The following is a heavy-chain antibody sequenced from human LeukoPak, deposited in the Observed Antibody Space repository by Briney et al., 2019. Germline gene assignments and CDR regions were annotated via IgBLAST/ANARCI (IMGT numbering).Heavy chain of an antibody. CDR3: VGDGDHFDFDS. CDR1: GFAFSNYW. J-gene: IGHJ5*01. CDR2: IKGDGSHT. V-gene: IGHV3-74*01. Sequence: GGSLRLSCAASGFAFSNYWMHWVRQAPGKGLVWVSRIKGDGSHTIYADSVKGRFTISRDNAKNTLYLQMKSLRAEDTAVYYCVGDGDHFDFDSGALGPLVTVPS. D-gene: IGHD3-9*01.